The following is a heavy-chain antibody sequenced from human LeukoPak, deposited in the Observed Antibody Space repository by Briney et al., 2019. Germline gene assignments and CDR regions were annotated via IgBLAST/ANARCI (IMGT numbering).Heavy chain of an antibody. CDR2: ISYDGSSK. V-gene: IGHV3-30*03. CDR1: GFTFTSFG. CDR3: ARSGTRSSWSPRVKTYFDY. D-gene: IGHD6-13*01. J-gene: IGHJ4*02. Sequence: GGSLRLSCAASGFTFTSFGMDWVRQAPGKGLDWVAVISYDGSSKYFADSVKGRFTISRDNSKNMVYLHMNSLRAEDTAVYYCARSGTRSSWSPRVKTYFDYWGQGTLVTVSS.